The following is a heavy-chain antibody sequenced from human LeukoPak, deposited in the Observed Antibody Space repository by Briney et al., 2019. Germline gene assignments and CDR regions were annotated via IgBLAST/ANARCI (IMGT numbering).Heavy chain of an antibody. J-gene: IGHJ4*02. V-gene: IGHV3-53*01. CDR1: GFSISTKY. CDR2: VYVGGSG. D-gene: IGHD5-24*01. Sequence: GGSLRLSCVASGFSISTKYISWVRQAPGRGLEWVSIVYVGGSGAYTDSVRGRFTISRDNSKNTVYLQMSSLRVEDTAVYYCTRVGYIDEGIDYWGQGTLVTVSS. CDR3: TRVGYIDEGIDY.